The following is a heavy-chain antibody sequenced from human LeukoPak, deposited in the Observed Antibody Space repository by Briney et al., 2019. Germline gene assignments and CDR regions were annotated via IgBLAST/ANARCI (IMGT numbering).Heavy chain of an antibody. CDR3: ARHSRYYGSGSYYNLLYWFDP. CDR1: GYSFTSYW. J-gene: IGHJ5*02. D-gene: IGHD3-10*01. CDR2: IYPGDSDT. Sequence: GESLKISCKGSGYSFTSYWIGWVRQMPGKGLEWMGIIYPGDSDTRYSPSFQGQVTISADKSISTAYLQWSSLKASDTAMHYCARHSRYYGSGSYYNLLYWFDPWGQGTLVTVSS. V-gene: IGHV5-51*01.